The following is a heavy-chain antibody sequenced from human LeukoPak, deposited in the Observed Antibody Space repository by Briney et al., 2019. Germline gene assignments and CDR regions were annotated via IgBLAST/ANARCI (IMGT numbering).Heavy chain of an antibody. J-gene: IGHJ4*02. CDR2: IWYDGSNK. D-gene: IGHD2-2*01. CDR3: AKAVVPAAPLAGFDY. CDR1: GFTFSSYG. Sequence: GGSLRLSCAASGFTFSSYGMHWVRQAPGKGLEWVAVIWYDGSNKYYADSVKGRFTISRDNSKNTLYLQLNSLRAEDTAVYYCAKAVVPAAPLAGFDYWGQGTLVTVSS. V-gene: IGHV3-33*06.